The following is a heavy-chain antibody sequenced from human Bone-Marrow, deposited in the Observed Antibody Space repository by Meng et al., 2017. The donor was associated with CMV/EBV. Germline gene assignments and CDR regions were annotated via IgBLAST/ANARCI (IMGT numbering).Heavy chain of an antibody. CDR3: AGYVVTIFGAVVPEYFQH. CDR1: GDSIRRGYQ. CDR2: IYHSGTT. V-gene: IGHV4-38-2*02. J-gene: IGHJ1*01. Sequence: SETLSLTCTVSGDSIRRGYQWGWIRQPPGKGLEWIGNIYHSGTTYYNPALRSRVTIPLDTHNNQFSLKLSSVTATDTAMYYCAGYVVTIFGAVVPEYFQHWGQGTLVTVSS. D-gene: IGHD3-3*01.